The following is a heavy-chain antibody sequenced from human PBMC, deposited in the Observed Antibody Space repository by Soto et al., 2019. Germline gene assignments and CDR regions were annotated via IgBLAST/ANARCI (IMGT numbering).Heavy chain of an antibody. D-gene: IGHD6-13*01. J-gene: IGHJ4*02. CDR3: ARDRGIAAAGTFYYFDY. CDR2: IYTSGST. CDR1: GGSISSYY. Sequence: PSETLSLTCTVSGGSISSYYWSWIRQPAGKGLEWIGRIYTSGSTNYNPSLKSRVTLSVDTSKTQFSLKLSSVTAADTAVYYCARDRGIAAAGTFYYFDYWGQGTLVTVSS. V-gene: IGHV4-4*07.